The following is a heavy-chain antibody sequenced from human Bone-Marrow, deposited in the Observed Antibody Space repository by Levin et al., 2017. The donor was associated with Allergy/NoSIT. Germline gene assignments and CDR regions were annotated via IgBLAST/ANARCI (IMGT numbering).Heavy chain of an antibody. D-gene: IGHD1-26*01. CDR1: GYSFINFF. V-gene: IGHV1-46*01. CDR3: ARAGMRKGALDDHDY. J-gene: IGHJ4*02. CDR2: INPYDDTA. Sequence: ASVKVSCTASGYSFINFFIHWVRQAPGQGLEWVGIINPYDDTAAYAHKFQGRVTMTRDTSTSTVYMELRSLGSGDTAVYFCARAGMRKGALDDHDYWGQGTLVTVSS.